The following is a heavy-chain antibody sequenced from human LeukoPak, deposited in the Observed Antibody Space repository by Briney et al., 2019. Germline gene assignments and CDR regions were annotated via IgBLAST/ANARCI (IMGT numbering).Heavy chain of an antibody. J-gene: IGHJ4*02. Sequence: SETLSLTCTVSGGSISSSSYYWGWIRQPPGKGLEWIGSIYYSGSTYYNPSLKSRVTISVDTSKNQFSLKLSSVTASDTAVYYCERDYGGPTGYWGQGTLVTVSS. CDR2: IYYSGST. D-gene: IGHD3-10*01. CDR3: ERDYGGPTGY. V-gene: IGHV4-39*07. CDR1: GGSISSSSYY.